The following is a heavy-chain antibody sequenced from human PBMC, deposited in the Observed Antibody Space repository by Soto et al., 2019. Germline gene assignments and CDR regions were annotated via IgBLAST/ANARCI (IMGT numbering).Heavy chain of an antibody. CDR2: INHSGST. V-gene: IGHV4-34*01. CDR1: GGSFSGYY. D-gene: IGHD6-25*01. J-gene: IGHJ3*02. CDR3: ARGLHQGGDTLAAAFDI. Sequence: SETLSLTCAVYGGSFSGYYWSWIRQPPGKGLEWIGEINHSGSTNYNPSLKSRVTISVDTSKNQFSLKLSSVTAADTAVYYCARGLHQGGDTLAAAFDIWGQGTMVTVSS.